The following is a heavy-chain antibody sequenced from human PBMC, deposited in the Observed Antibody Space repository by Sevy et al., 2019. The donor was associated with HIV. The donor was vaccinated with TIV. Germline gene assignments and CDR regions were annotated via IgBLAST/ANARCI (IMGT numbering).Heavy chain of an antibody. CDR3: ARSPPVVVVPGAARWFDP. Sequence: SETQSLTCAVHDGSFSGYYWNWIRQLPGKGLEWIGEINESGITYYNPSLKSRVTISVDRSKKQFSLKLNSVTAMDSAVYFCARSPPVVVVPGAARWFDPWGQGTLVTVSS. V-gene: IGHV4-34*01. D-gene: IGHD2-2*01. CDR1: DGSFSGYY. CDR2: INESGIT. J-gene: IGHJ5*02.